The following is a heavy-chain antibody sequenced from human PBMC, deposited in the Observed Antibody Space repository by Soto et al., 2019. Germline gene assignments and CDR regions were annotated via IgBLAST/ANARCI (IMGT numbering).Heavy chain of an antibody. CDR3: AKSQEIGTHSFDS. V-gene: IGHV3-13*01. CDR1: GFTFSGFD. Sequence: EVQLVESGGNWVQPGGSLRLSCEASGFTFSGFDMHWVRQPTGKGLEWVSSIGTAGDTYYAVSVKGRFTISRDNAKNSLSLKMNSLRAGDMAVFFCAKSQEIGTHSFDSWGQGTQVTVSS. D-gene: IGHD6-13*01. J-gene: IGHJ4*02. CDR2: IGTAGDT.